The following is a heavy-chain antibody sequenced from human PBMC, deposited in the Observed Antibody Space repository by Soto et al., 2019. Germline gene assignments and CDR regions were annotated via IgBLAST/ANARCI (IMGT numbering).Heavy chain of an antibody. CDR2: IIPIFGTA. J-gene: IGHJ4*02. Sequence: GGSVEVSCKASGGTFSSYSISWVLQAPGQGLEWMGGIIPIFGTANYAQKFQGRVTITADKSTSTAYMELSSLRSEDTAVYYCARGGPAAGMDYWGQGTLVTVSS. CDR1: GGTFSSYS. V-gene: IGHV1-69*06. D-gene: IGHD6-13*01. CDR3: ARGGPAAGMDY.